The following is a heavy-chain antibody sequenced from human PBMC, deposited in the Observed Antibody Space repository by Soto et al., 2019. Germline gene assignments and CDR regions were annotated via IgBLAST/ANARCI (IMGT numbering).Heavy chain of an antibody. CDR3: ARDQDSYYYDSSGYYAFDI. J-gene: IGHJ3*02. Sequence: ASVKVSCKASGYTFTSYGISWVRPAPGQGLEWMGWISAYNGNTNYAQKLQGRVTMTTDTSTSTAYMELRSLRSDDTAVYYCARDQDSYYYDSSGYYAFDIWGQGTMVTVSS. CDR2: ISAYNGNT. D-gene: IGHD3-22*01. CDR1: GYTFTSYG. V-gene: IGHV1-18*01.